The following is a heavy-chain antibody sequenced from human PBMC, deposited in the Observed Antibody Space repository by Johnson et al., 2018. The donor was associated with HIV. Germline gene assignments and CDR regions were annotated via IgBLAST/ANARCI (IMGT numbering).Heavy chain of an antibody. CDR1: GSTFSRHA. CDR3: ARASNSGYDQAFDI. J-gene: IGHJ3*02. Sequence: VQLVESGGGLVQSGGSLRLSCAASGSTFSRHAMSWVRQAPGKGLDWVSAISGSGGRTYYGDSVKGRFTISRDNSKNTLYLQMNSLRAEDTAVYYCARASNSGYDQAFDIWGQGTMVTVSS. V-gene: IGHV3-23*04. CDR2: ISGSGGRT. D-gene: IGHD5-12*01.